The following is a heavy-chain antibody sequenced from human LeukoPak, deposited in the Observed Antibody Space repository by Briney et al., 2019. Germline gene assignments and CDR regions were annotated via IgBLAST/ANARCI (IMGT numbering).Heavy chain of an antibody. D-gene: IGHD3-22*01. CDR1: GGSISSSSYY. V-gene: IGHV4-39*01. CDR3: ASDSSGYYDPYAFDI. CDR2: IYYSGST. J-gene: IGHJ3*02. Sequence: SETLSLTCTVSGGSISSSSYYWGWIRQPPGKGLEWIGSIYYSGSTYYNPSLKSRVTISVDTSKNPFSRMLSSVTAADTAVYYCASDSSGYYDPYAFDIWGQGTMVTVSS.